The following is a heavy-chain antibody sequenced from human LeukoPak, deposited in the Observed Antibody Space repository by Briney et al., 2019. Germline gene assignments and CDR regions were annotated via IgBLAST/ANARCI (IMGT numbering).Heavy chain of an antibody. CDR1: GFTFSSYW. Sequence: GGSLRLSCAASGFTFSSYWMSWVRQAPGKGLEWVANIKKDGSEKYYVDSVKGRFTISRDNAKNSLYLQMNSLRAEDTAVYYCASGCSGGSCYSQRYWGQGTLVTVSS. CDR3: ASGCSGGSCYSQRY. J-gene: IGHJ4*02. V-gene: IGHV3-7*01. CDR2: IKKDGSEK. D-gene: IGHD2-15*01.